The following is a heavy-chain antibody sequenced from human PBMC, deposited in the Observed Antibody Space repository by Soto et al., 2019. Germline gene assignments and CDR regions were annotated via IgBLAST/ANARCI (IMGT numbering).Heavy chain of an antibody. CDR3: AKGLGLGTYYNQYDGLDS. Sequence: QVQLVQSGAEVKKPGASVKVSCKASGYTFTNYGISWVRQAPGQGLEWMGWINTYNGNTNHAQKLQGRVNMTTDTYTRTAYMDRRSLRSDDPAVYYCAKGLGLGTYYNQYDGLDSWGQGPPVPVSP. CDR1: GYTFTNYG. CDR2: INTYNGNT. J-gene: IGHJ5*01. V-gene: IGHV1-18*01. D-gene: IGHD3-10*01.